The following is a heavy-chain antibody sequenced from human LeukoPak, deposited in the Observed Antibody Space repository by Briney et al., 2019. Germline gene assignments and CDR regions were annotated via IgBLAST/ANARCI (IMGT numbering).Heavy chain of an antibody. J-gene: IGHJ3*02. CDR2: ISGSGGST. Sequence: GGSLRLSCAASGFTFSSYAMSWVRQAPGKGLEWVSAISGSGGSTYYADSVKGRFTISRDNSKNTLYLQMNSLRAEDTAVYYCAKDTLPYYGSGSYEPLDAFDIWGQGTMVTVSS. CDR1: GFTFSSYA. CDR3: AKDTLPYYGSGSYEPLDAFDI. V-gene: IGHV3-23*01. D-gene: IGHD3-10*01.